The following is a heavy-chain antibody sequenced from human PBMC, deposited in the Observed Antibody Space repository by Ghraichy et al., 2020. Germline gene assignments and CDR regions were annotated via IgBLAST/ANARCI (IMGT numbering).Heavy chain of an antibody. D-gene: IGHD1-1*01. J-gene: IGHJ2*01. CDR2: IYYSGST. CDR1: GGSISSYY. V-gene: IGHV4-59*01. CDR3: AREGYNWNDGTRYFDL. Sequence: GSLRLSCTVSGGSISSYYWSWIRQPPGKGLEWIGYIYYSGSTNYNPSLKSRVTISVDTSKNQFSLKLSSVTAADTAVYYCAREGYNWNDGTRYFDLWGRGTLVTVS.